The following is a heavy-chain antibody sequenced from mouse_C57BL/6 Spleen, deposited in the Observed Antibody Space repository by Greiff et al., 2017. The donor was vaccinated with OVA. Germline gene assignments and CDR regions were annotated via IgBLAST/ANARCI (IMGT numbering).Heavy chain of an antibody. D-gene: IGHD2-2*01. V-gene: IGHV1-64*01. CDR3: ARSGDYGYDFDD. J-gene: IGHJ2*01. CDR1: GYTFTSYW. Sequence: QVQLQQPGAELVKPGASVKLSCKASGYTFTSYWMHWVKQRPGQGLEWIGMIHPNSGSTNYNEKFKSKATLTVDKSSSTAYMQLSSLTSEDSAVYYCARSGDYGYDFDDWGQGTTLTVSS. CDR2: IHPNSGST.